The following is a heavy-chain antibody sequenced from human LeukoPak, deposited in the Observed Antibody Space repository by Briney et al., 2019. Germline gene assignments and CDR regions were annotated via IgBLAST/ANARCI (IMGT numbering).Heavy chain of an antibody. CDR3: ARAVGGGNRSFDY. D-gene: IGHD4-23*01. V-gene: IGHV4-39*07. CDR2: IYYSGST. J-gene: IGHJ4*02. CDR1: GGSISSSSYY. Sequence: SETLSLTCTVSGGSISSSSYYWGWIRQPPGKGLEWIGSIYYSGSTYYYPSLKSRVTISVDTSKNQFSLKLSSVTAADTAVYYCARAVGGGNRSFDYWGQGTLVTVSS.